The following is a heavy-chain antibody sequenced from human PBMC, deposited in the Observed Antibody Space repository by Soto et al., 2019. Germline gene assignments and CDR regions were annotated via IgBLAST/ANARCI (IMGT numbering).Heavy chain of an antibody. D-gene: IGHD2-2*02. Sequence: QVQLVQSGAEVKKPGASVKVSCKASGYTFTGYYMHWVRQAPGQGLEWMGWINPNSGGTNYAQKFQGRVTMTRDTSISTAYMELSRLRSDDTAVYYCATSPIVVVPAAILLDYYYYGMDVCGHGTTVTVSS. CDR1: GYTFTGYY. CDR2: INPNSGGT. V-gene: IGHV1-2*02. CDR3: ATSPIVVVPAAILLDYYYYGMDV. J-gene: IGHJ6*02.